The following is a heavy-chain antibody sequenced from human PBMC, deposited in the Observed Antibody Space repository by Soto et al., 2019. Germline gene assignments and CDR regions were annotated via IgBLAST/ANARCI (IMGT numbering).Heavy chain of an antibody. CDR1: AYTFSSHG. J-gene: IGHJ4*02. V-gene: IGHV1-18*01. CDR3: AAITYDYDSSGSITGYFDD. D-gene: IGHD3-22*01. CDR2: ISAYNGNT. Sequence: ASVKVSCKASAYTFSSHGISWVRQAPGQGLEWMGWISAYNGNTKYAQKLQGRVTMTTDTSTTTAYMELRSLRSDDTAVYYCAAITYDYDSSGSITGYFDDWGQGTLVTVSS.